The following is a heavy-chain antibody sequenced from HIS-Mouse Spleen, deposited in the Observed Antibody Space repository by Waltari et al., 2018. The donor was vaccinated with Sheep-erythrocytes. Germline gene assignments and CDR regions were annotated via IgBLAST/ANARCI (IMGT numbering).Heavy chain of an antibody. J-gene: IGHJ4*02. CDR1: GFTFSSHS. D-gene: IGHD5-12*01. CDR2: ISSSSSYI. CDR3: ARAGYSGEYYFDY. V-gene: IGHV3-21*01. Sequence: EVQLVESGGGLVKPGGSLRLSWAASGFTFSSHSMNWGRQAPGKGLEWVSSISSSSSYIYYADSVKGRFTISRDNDKNSLYLQMNSLRAEDTAVYYCARAGYSGEYYFDYWGQGTLVTVSS.